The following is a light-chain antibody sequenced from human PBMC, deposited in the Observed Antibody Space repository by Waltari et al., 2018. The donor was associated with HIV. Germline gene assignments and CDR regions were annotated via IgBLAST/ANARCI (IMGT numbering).Light chain of an antibody. V-gene: IGLV2-23*02. Sequence: QSALTQPASVSGSPGQSITISCTGTSSDVGSYNLVSWDQQHPGKAPKPMIYEVSKRPSVASNRFSGSKSGNTASLTLSGLQAEDEADYYCCSYAGSSNLVFGGGTKLTVL. CDR2: EVS. J-gene: IGLJ2*01. CDR1: SSDVGSYNL. CDR3: CSYAGSSNLV.